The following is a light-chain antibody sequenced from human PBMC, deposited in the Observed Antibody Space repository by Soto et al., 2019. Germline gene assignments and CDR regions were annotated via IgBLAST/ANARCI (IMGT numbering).Light chain of an antibody. CDR3: QQYNNWPRT. CDR2: GAS. Sequence: EIVMTQSPATLSVSPGKRATLSCRASQSVSSNLACYQQKPGQAPRLLIYGASTRATGIPTRFSGSGSGTEFTLTISSLQSEDFAVYYCQQYNNWPRTFGQGTMLEIK. V-gene: IGKV3-15*01. J-gene: IGKJ2*01. CDR1: QSVSSN.